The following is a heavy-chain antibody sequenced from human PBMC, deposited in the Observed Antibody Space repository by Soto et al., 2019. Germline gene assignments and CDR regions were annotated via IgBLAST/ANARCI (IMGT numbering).Heavy chain of an antibody. J-gene: IGHJ4*02. Sequence: SETLSLTCTVSGGSVSSGTYYWSWIRQPPGKGLEWIGYIYYSGSTNYNPSLKSRVPISVDKSKNHFSLKLSSVTAAGTAVYYCARTYSGYDRSFDYWGQGTLVTVS. V-gene: IGHV4-61*03. D-gene: IGHD5-12*01. CDR1: GGSVSSGTYY. CDR3: ARTYSGYDRSFDY. CDR2: IYYSGST.